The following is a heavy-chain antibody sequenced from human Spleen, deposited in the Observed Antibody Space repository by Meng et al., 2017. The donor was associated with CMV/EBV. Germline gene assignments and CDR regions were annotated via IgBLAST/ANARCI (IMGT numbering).Heavy chain of an antibody. CDR1: GFTFSAYE. CDR3: AKEVSSSWPYYYYYGMDV. J-gene: IGHJ6*02. Sequence: GGSLRLSCAASGFTFSAYEMSWVRQAPGKGLEWVSRISSSGSPTYYADSLKGRFTISRDNAKNSLYLQMNSLRAEDTAVYYCAKEVSSSWPYYYYYGMDVWGQGTTVTVSS. V-gene: IGHV3-48*03. D-gene: IGHD6-13*01. CDR2: ISSSGSPT.